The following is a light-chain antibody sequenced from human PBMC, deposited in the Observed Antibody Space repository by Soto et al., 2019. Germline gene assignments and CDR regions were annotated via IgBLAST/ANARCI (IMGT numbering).Light chain of an antibody. V-gene: IGKV3-15*01. CDR1: QSISSN. J-gene: IGKJ2*01. CDR3: QQYSIWPYT. Sequence: EIVMTQSPATLSVSPGERATLSCRASQSISSNLAWYQQKPGQAPRLLIYGASTRATGIPARFSGSGSGTEFTLTISSLQSEYFAVYYCQQYSIWPYTFGQGTKLEIK. CDR2: GAS.